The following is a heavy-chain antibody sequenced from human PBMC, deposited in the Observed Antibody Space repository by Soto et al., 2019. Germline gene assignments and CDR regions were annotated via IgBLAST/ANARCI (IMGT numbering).Heavy chain of an antibody. CDR2: IKEDGTEI. Sequence: EVQLVESGGGLVQPGGSLRLSCEVSGLTFSNYWFSWVRQAPGKGLECVAIIKEDGTEIYYVDSVKGRFTISRDNAKNSLYLQMNRLRAEDTAGDYCAGDGDGYSRAAFDIWGQGTMVGVSS. D-gene: IGHD4-4*01. CDR3: AGDGDGYSRAAFDI. J-gene: IGHJ3*02. V-gene: IGHV3-7*04. CDR1: GLTFSNYW.